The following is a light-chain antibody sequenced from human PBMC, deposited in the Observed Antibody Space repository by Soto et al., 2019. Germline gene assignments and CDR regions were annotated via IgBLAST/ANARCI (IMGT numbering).Light chain of an antibody. CDR2: AAS. V-gene: IGKV1D-8*03. Sequence: VIWMTVSTSLLSASTGYRFTISFRMSQGIGNDLAWYQQKPGKAPRLLIFAASNLQSGVPSRFSGSGSGTDFTLTISRLQPEDFATYYCLQLYNFSWTFGQGTKVDIK. CDR3: LQLYNFSWT. CDR1: QGIGND. J-gene: IGKJ1*01.